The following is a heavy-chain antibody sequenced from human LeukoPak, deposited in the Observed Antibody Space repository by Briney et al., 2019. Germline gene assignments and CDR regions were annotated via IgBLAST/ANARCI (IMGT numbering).Heavy chain of an antibody. J-gene: IGHJ6*03. Sequence: KPGGSLRLSCVGAGFTFSNYAMTWVRQAPGKGLGWVSGISGSGDRTYYADSVKGRFTISRDNSKNTLYLQMNSLRAEDTAVYYCAKPLIVGGKSYYYYMDVWGKGTTVTVSS. V-gene: IGHV3-23*01. CDR1: GFTFSNYA. CDR2: ISGSGDRT. D-gene: IGHD1-26*01. CDR3: AKPLIVGGKSYYYYMDV.